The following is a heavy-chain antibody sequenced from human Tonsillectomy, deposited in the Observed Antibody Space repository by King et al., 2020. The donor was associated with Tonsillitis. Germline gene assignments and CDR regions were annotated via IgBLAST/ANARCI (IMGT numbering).Heavy chain of an antibody. D-gene: IGHD3-22*01. CDR2: ISFDGNNK. Sequence: VQLVESGGGVVQPGRSLRLSCAASGFTFSSYDMHWVRQAPGKGLGWVAVISFDGNNKYYADSVKGRFTISRDNSRNTLYLRMNSLTAEDTAVYYCAKDLGDYYDSSGYFDYWGQGTLVTVSS. J-gene: IGHJ4*02. CDR3: AKDLGDYYDSSGYFDY. V-gene: IGHV3-30*18. CDR1: GFTFSSYD.